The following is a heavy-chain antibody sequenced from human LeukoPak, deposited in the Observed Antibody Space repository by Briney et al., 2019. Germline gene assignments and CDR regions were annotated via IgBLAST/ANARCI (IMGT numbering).Heavy chain of an antibody. D-gene: IGHD2-2*01. CDR3: ARGVVPAAVTWLGFDY. J-gene: IGHJ3*01. CDR1: GFTFSSYS. V-gene: IGHV3-33*01. Sequence: GRSLRLSCAASGFTFSSYSMHWVRQAPGKGLEWVAVIWYDGSNKYYADSVKGRFTISRDNSKNTLYLQMSSLRAEDTAVYYCARGVVPAAVTWLGFDYWGQGTMVTVSS. CDR2: IWYDGSNK.